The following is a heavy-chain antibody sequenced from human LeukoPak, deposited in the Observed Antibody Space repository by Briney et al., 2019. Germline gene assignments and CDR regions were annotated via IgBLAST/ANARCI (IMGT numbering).Heavy chain of an antibody. V-gene: IGHV3-30*02. Sequence: GGSLRLSCAASGFTFSSYGMHWVRQAPGKGLEWVAFIRYDGSNKYYADSMKGRFTISRDNSKNTLYLQMNSLRAEDTAVYYCAKDGQGRAFDIWGQGTMVTVSS. CDR3: AKDGQGRAFDI. CDR1: GFTFSSYG. J-gene: IGHJ3*02. D-gene: IGHD3/OR15-3a*01. CDR2: IRYDGSNK.